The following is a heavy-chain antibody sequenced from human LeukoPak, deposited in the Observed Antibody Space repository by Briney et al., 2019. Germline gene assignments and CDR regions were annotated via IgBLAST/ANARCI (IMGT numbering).Heavy chain of an antibody. V-gene: IGHV7-4-1*01. CDR2: INTNTGNP. CDR1: GYTFTSYA. CDR3: ARYCSGTSCYSWFDP. D-gene: IGHD2-2*01. J-gene: IGHJ5*02. Sequence: ASVKVSCKASGYTFTSYAMNWVPQAPGQGLEWMGWINTNTGNPTYAQGFTGRFVFSLDTSVSTAYLQICSLKAEDTAVYCCARYCSGTSCYSWFDPWGQGTLVTVSS.